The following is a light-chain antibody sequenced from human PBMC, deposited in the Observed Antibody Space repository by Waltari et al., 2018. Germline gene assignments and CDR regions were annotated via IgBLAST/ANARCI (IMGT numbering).Light chain of an antibody. CDR1: QSISKY. J-gene: IGKJ1*01. V-gene: IGKV3-20*01. CDR3: QHYESLPVT. Sequence: EIVLTQYPGTLSLSPGERATSSCRASQSISKYLAWYQQKPGQAPRLLIYHASSRAAGLPDRFSGSGSGTDFSLTSSRLEPEDFAVYYCQHYESLPVTFGQGTKVEIK. CDR2: HAS.